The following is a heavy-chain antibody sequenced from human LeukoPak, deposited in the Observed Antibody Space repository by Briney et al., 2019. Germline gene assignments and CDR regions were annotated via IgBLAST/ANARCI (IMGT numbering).Heavy chain of an antibody. J-gene: IGHJ5*02. CDR1: GYTFTTYA. CDR3: ARGIVVQPSANWFDP. V-gene: IGHV1-3*01. Sequence: ASVKVSFKTSGYTFTTYAIHWVRQAPGQRLEWMGLINADDGNTRYSQRFQGRVTITRDTSANTAYMELSSLRFEDTAVYYCARGIVVQPSANWFDPWAREPRSPSPQ. D-gene: IGHD2-2*01. CDR2: INADDGNT.